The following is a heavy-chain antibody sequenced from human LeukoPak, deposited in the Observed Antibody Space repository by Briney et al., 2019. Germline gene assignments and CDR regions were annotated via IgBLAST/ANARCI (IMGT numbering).Heavy chain of an antibody. D-gene: IGHD6-19*01. CDR1: GVPFSRYY. CDR2: IYTSGST. CDR3: SREPPSAVAGPED. J-gene: IGHJ4*02. Sequence: PSETLSLTCIASGVPFSRYYWSWIRQPAGKGLEWIGRIYTSGSTNYNPSLKSRVTISVDKSKNQVSLKLSYVTAADTAVYYCSREPPSAVAGPEDWGQGTLVTVSS. V-gene: IGHV4-4*07.